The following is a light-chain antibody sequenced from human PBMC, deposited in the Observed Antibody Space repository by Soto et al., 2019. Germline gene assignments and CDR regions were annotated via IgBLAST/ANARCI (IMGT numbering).Light chain of an antibody. V-gene: IGKV3-20*01. CDR3: QQYGSSGT. J-gene: IGKJ1*01. CDR1: QSVSNNY. CDR2: GAS. Sequence: EIVLTQSPGTLCLSPGERATLSCRASQSVSNNYLAWYQQKPGQAPRLLIYGASNRATGIPDRYSGSGSGKDFTLPISRLEPEDFAVYFCQQYGSSGTFGQGTKVEIK.